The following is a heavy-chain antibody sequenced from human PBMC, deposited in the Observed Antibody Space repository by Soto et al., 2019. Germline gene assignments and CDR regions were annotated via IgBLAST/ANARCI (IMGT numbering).Heavy chain of an antibody. Sequence: QVQLQESGPGLVKPSQTLSLTCAVSGASISSGDYYWSWIRQHPGKGLEWIGYIYYNGRAYYNPAHNSRVTMSSDTSKNQFSLTLSSVTAADTAVYYCARRGAGAGSFDYWGQGALVTVSS. D-gene: IGHD3-10*01. J-gene: IGHJ4*02. CDR1: GASISSGDYY. CDR3: ARRGAGAGSFDY. V-gene: IGHV4-31*11. CDR2: IYYNGRA.